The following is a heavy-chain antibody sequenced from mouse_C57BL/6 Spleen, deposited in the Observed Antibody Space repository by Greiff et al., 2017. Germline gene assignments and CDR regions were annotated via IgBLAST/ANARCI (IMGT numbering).Heavy chain of an antibody. CDR2: IYPRSGNT. J-gene: IGHJ3*01. CDR1: GYTFTSYG. D-gene: IGHD2-5*01. Sequence: VQLKESGAELARPGASVKLSCKASGYTFTSYGISWVKQRTGQGLEWIGEIYPRSGNTYYNEKFKGKATLTADKSSSTAYMELRSLTSEDSAVYFCTSPYSNLAYWGQGTLVTVSA. CDR3: TSPYSNLAY. V-gene: IGHV1-81*01.